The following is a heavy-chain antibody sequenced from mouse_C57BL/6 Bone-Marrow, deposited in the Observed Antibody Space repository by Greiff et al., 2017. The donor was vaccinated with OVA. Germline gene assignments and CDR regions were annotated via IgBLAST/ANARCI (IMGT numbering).Heavy chain of an antibody. D-gene: IGHD2-3*01. V-gene: IGHV1-76*01. J-gene: IGHJ4*01. CDR1: GYTFTDYY. Sequence: VKLMESGAELVRPGASVKLSCKASGYTFTDYYINWVKQRPGQGLEWIARIYPGSGNTYYNEKFKGKATLTAEKSSSTAYMQLSSLTSEDSAVYFCARIYDGYAMDYWGQGTSVTVSS. CDR2: IYPGSGNT. CDR3: ARIYDGYAMDY.